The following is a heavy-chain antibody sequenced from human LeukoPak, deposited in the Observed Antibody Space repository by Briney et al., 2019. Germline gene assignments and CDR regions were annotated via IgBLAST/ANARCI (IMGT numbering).Heavy chain of an antibody. D-gene: IGHD3-9*01. CDR1: GFTFTSYS. CDR2: ISSSSSYI. J-gene: IGHJ4*02. Sequence: GGSLRLSCAASGFTFTSYSMNWVRQAPGKGLEWISSISSSSSYIYYADSVKGRFTISRDNAKNSLYLQMNSLRAEDTAVYYCARGVLTGYFSKWGQGTLVTVSS. CDR3: ARGVLTGYFSK. V-gene: IGHV3-21*01.